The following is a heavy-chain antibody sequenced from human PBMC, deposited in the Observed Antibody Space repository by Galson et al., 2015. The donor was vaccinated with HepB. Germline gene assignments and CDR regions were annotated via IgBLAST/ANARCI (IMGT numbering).Heavy chain of an antibody. V-gene: IGHV2-5*02. CDR1: GFSLRTSGVG. D-gene: IGHD4-17*01. J-gene: IGHJ4*02. Sequence: PALVKPTQTLTLTCTFSGFSLRTSGVGVGWIRQPPGKALEWLALIYWDDDKRYSPSLKSRLTITKDTSKNQVVLTMTNMDPVDTATYYRAHTELTTVTNAFDYWGQGTLVTVSS. CDR2: IYWDDDK. CDR3: AHTELTTVTNAFDY.